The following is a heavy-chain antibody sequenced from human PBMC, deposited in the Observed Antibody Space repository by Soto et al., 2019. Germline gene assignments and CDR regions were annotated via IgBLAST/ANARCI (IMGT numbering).Heavy chain of an antibody. V-gene: IGHV3-33*01. D-gene: IGHD6-13*01. J-gene: IGHJ4*02. CDR2: IWYDGSNK. CDR1: GFTFSSYG. Sequence: QVQLVESGGGVVQPGRSLRLSCAASGFTFSSYGMHWVRQAPGKGLEWVAVIWYDGSNKYYADSVKGRFTISRDNSKNTLYMQMNSRRAEDTAVYYCDGQQLALDYWGQGTLVTVS. CDR3: DGQQLALDY.